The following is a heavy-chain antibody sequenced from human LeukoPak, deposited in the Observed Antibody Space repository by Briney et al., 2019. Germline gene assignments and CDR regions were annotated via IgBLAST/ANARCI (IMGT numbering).Heavy chain of an antibody. V-gene: IGHV1-69*13. D-gene: IGHD6-19*01. CDR1: GGTFSSYA. CDR3: ARSSSGWSKLYYYGMDV. Sequence: ASVKASCKASGGTFSSYAISWVRQAPGQGLEWMGGIIPIFGTANYAQKFQGRVTITADESTSTAYMELSSLRSEDTAVYYCARSSSGWSKLYYYGMDVWGQGTTVTVSS. CDR2: IIPIFGTA. J-gene: IGHJ6*02.